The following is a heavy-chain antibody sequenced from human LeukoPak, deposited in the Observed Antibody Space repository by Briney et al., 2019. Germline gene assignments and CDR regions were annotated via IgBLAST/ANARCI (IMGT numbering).Heavy chain of an antibody. CDR3: ARDPGYCSSTSCPPSG. CDR1: GFTVSSNY. J-gene: IGHJ4*02. D-gene: IGHD2-2*01. V-gene: IGHV3-53*04. CDR2: IYSGGST. Sequence: GGSLRLSYAASGFTVSSNYMSWVRQAPGKGLEWVSVIYSGGSTYYADSVKGRFTISRHNSKNTLYLQMNSLRAEDTAVYYCARDPGYCSSTSCPPSGWGQGTLVTVSS.